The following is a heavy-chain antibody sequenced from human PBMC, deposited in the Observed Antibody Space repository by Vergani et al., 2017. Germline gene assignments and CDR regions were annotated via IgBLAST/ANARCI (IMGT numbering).Heavy chain of an antibody. CDR3: ARGMVRGVIALYGMDV. CDR1: GGSFSGYY. V-gene: IGHV4-34*01. Sequence: QLQLQESGPGLVKPSETLSLTCAVYGGSFSGYYWSWIRQPPGKGLEWIGEINHSGSTNYNPSLKSRVTISVDTSKNQFSLKLSSVTAADTAVYYCARGMVRGVIALYGMDVWGQGTTVTVSS. J-gene: IGHJ6*02. D-gene: IGHD3-10*01. CDR2: INHSGST.